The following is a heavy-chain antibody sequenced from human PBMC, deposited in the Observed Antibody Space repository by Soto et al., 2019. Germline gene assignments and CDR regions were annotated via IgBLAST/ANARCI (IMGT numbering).Heavy chain of an antibody. CDR2: IKQDGSEK. CDR3: AMALSYGNI. J-gene: IGHJ3*02. Sequence: EVQLVESGGGLVQPGGSLRLSCAASGFTLSSYWMSWVRQAPGKGLEWVANIKQDGSEKFYVDSVKGRFTISRDNAKNSLYLQMNSLRAEDTAVYYCAMALSYGNIWGQGTMVTVSS. D-gene: IGHD3-16*01. CDR1: GFTLSSYW. V-gene: IGHV3-7*04.